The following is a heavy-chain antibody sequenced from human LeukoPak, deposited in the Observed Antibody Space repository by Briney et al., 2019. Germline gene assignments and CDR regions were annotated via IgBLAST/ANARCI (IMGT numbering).Heavy chain of an antibody. Sequence: PGGSLTLSHAASSFTLSRYCINSVSQAPGKGLEWVAVISYDGSNQYYADSVKGPFTISRDNSKNTLYLQMNSLRAEDTAVYCCANSGYGQVNYFYVWGRGTLVTVS. J-gene: IGHJ2*01. CDR1: SFTLSRYC. D-gene: IGHD3-22*01. V-gene: IGHV3-30*18. CDR3: ANSGYGQVNYFYV. CDR2: ISYDGSNQ.